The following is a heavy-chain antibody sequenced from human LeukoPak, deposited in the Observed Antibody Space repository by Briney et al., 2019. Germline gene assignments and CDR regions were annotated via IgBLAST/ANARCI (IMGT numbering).Heavy chain of an antibody. D-gene: IGHD2-15*01. V-gene: IGHV4-30-4*01. CDR2: MYYSGST. Sequence: SETLSLTCTVSGGSISSGDYYWSWIRQPPGKGLEWIAYMYYSGSTYYNPSLKSRVTMSADTSKNQLSLKLSSVTAADTAVYYCARENLYCSGGSCYSYYYYGMDVWGQGTTVTVSS. J-gene: IGHJ6*02. CDR3: ARENLYCSGGSCYSYYYYGMDV. CDR1: GGSISSGDYY.